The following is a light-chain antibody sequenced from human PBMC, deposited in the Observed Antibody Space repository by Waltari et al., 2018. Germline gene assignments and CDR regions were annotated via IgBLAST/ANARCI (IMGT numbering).Light chain of an antibody. J-gene: IGKJ1*01. CDR2: AAS. Sequence: AIQMTQSPSSLSASVGDRVTITCRASQGIRNDLGWYQQKPRKAPKLLISAASTLQSGVPSRFSGSGSGTEFTLTISSLQPEDVAVYYCQQYCTTPTFGQGTKVEIK. V-gene: IGKV1-6*01. CDR3: QQYCTTPT. CDR1: QGIRND.